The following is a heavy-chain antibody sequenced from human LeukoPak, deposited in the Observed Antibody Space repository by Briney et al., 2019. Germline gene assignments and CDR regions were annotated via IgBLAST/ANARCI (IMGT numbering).Heavy chain of an antibody. J-gene: IGHJ6*02. V-gene: IGHV3-66*01. Sequence: GGSLRLSCAASGFTVSSNYMSWVRQAPGKGLEWVSVIYSGGSTYYADSVKGRFTISRDNSKNTLYLQMNSLRAEDTAVYYCARDTSNVGSCGWYYYYGMDVWGQGTTVTVSS. CDR2: IYSGGST. D-gene: IGHD6-19*01. CDR1: GFTVSSNY. CDR3: ARDTSNVGSCGWYYYYGMDV.